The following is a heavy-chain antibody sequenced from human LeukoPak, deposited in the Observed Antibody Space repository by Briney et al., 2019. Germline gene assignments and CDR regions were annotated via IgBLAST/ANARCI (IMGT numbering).Heavy chain of an antibody. CDR3: ARRGGRNGWGDFDY. CDR1: GITLSNYG. J-gene: IGHJ4*02. V-gene: IGHV3-23*01. CDR2: ISDSGGGT. Sequence: PGGSLRLSCAVSGITLSNYGLSWVRQAPGKGLEWVAGISDSGGGTNYADSVQGRFTISRDNSRTPLSLHMNRLRAEETAVYFCARRGGRNGWGDFDYWGEGTLVTVSS. D-gene: IGHD3-10*01.